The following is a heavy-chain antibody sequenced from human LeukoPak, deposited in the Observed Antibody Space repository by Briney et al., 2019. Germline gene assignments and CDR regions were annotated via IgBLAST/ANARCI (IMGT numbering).Heavy chain of an antibody. CDR3: AAVPLYGDYLFDY. CDR1: GFTSTSSA. J-gene: IGHJ4*02. V-gene: IGHV1-58*02. CDR2: IVVGSGNT. Sequence: AASVKVSCKASGFTSTSSAMQWVRQARGQRLEWIGWIVVGSGNTNYAQKFQERVTITRDMSTSTAYMELSSLRSEDTAVYYCAAVPLYGDYLFDYWGQGTLVTVSS. D-gene: IGHD4-17*01.